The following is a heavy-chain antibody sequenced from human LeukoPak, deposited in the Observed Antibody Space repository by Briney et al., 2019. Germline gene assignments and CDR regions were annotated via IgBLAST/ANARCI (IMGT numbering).Heavy chain of an antibody. CDR1: GFTFRNYG. CDR3: ARDGCGSTSCCHYELTS. CDR2: IWYDGSNK. D-gene: IGHD2-2*01. V-gene: IGHV3-33*01. J-gene: IGHJ5*02. Sequence: PGRSLRLSCVASGFTFRNYGMHWVRQAPGKGLEWVAVIWYDGSNKYYADSVKGRFTISRDNSKNTLYLQMNSLRAEDTAVYYCARDGCGSTSCCHYELTSWGQGTLVTVSS.